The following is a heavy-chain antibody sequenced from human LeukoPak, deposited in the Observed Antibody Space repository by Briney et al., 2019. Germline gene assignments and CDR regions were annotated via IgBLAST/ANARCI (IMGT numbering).Heavy chain of an antibody. D-gene: IGHD4/OR15-4a*01. CDR2: INHSGST. Sequence: SETLSLTCAVYGGSFSGYSWSWIRQPPGKGLEWIGEINHSGSTNYNPSLKSRVTISLDTSRNQFSLKLSSVTAADTAAYYCARESNSALPAFDFWGQGTLVTVSS. CDR1: GGSFSGYS. V-gene: IGHV4-34*01. CDR3: ARESNSALPAFDF. J-gene: IGHJ4*02.